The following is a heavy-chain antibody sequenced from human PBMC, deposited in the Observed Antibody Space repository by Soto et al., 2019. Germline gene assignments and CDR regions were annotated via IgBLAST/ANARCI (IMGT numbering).Heavy chain of an antibody. D-gene: IGHD5-12*01. CDR3: ARGGLGFSGYGSSFDYYYGMDV. CDR1: GFTVSSYY. J-gene: IGHJ6*02. V-gene: IGHV3-66*01. Sequence: GGSLRLSCAASGFTVSSYYMSWVRQAPGKGLEWVSVIYSAGSADFADSVKGRSTISRDNSKNTLYLQMGRLRAEDMGVYYCARGGLGFSGYGSSFDYYYGMDVWGQGTTVTVSS. CDR2: IYSAGSA.